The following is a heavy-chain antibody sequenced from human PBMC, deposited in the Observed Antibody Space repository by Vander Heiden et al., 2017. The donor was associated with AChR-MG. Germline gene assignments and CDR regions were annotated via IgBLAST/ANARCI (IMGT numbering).Heavy chain of an antibody. Sequence: QVQLQESGPGLVKPSETLSLTCTVSGGSISSYYWSWIRQPPGKGLEWIGYIYYSGSTNYNPSRKSRVTISVDTSKNQFSLKLSSVTAADTAVYYCASSSIAAAGSLDYWGQGTLVTVSS. J-gene: IGHJ4*02. V-gene: IGHV4-59*08. CDR2: IYYSGST. CDR3: ASSSIAAAGSLDY. CDR1: GGSISSYY. D-gene: IGHD6-13*01.